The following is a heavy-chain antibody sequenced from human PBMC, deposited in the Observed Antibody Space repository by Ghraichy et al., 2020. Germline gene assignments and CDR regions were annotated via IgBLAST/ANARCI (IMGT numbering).Heavy chain of an antibody. CDR3: ARTMRRGFDY. CDR2: IYYSGST. V-gene: IGHV4-59*01. J-gene: IGHJ4*02. D-gene: IGHD3-10*01. CDR1: GGSISSYY. Sequence: GSLNISCTVSGGSISSYYWSWIRQPPGKGLEWIGYIYYSGSTNYNPSLKSRVTISVDTSKNQFSLKLSSVTAADTAVYYCARTMRRGFDYWGQGTLVTVSS.